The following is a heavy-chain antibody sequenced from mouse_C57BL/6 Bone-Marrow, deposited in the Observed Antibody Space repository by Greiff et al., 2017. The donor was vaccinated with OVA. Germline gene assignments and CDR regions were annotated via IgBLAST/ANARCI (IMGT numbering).Heavy chain of an antibody. V-gene: IGHV1-55*01. CDR2: IYPGSGST. CDR3: ARSVTYYYGSSPLDY. D-gene: IGHD1-1*01. CDR1: GYTFTSYW. J-gene: IGHJ2*01. Sequence: QVQLQQPGAELVKPGASVKMSCKASGYTFTSYWITWVKQRPGQGLEWIGDIYPGSGSTNYNEKFKSKATLTVDTSSSTAYMQLSSLTSEDSAVYYCARSVTYYYGSSPLDYWGQGTTLTVSS.